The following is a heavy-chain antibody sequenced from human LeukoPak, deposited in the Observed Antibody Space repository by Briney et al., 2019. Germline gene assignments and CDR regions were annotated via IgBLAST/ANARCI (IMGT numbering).Heavy chain of an antibody. CDR1: GGSFSGYY. D-gene: IGHD2-8*01. V-gene: IGHV4-34*01. CDR2: INHSGST. CDR3: ARGYCTNGVCYNSFDY. J-gene: IGHJ4*02. Sequence: PSETLSLTCAVYGGSFSGYYWSWIRQPPGKGLEWIGEINHSGSTNYNPSLKSRVTISVDTSKNQFSLKLSSVTAADTAVYYCARGYCTNGVCYNSFDYWGQGTLVTVSS.